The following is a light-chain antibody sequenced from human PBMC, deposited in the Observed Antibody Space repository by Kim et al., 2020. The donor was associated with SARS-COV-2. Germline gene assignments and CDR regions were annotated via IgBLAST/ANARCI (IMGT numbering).Light chain of an antibody. CDR3: QQYYSTHPS. J-gene: IGKJ2*03. CDR1: QTVLYNSNNKNY. Sequence: DIVMTQSPDSLAVSLGERATLNCKSSQTVLYNSNNKNYLAWYQQKPGQAPKLLIYWASIRESGVSDRFSGSGSETDFTLTISSLQAEDVAVYYCQQYYSTHPSFGQGTKLE. CDR2: WAS. V-gene: IGKV4-1*01.